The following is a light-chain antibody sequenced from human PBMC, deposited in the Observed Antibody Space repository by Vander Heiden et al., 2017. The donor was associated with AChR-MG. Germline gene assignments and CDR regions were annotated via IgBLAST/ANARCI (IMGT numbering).Light chain of an antibody. J-gene: IGKJ2*01. CDR1: QSVSSSY. V-gene: IGKV3-20*01. CDR3: QQYGSSPPYT. CDR2: GAS. Sequence: ELVLTQSPGTLSLSPGDRATLPCRASQSVSSSYLAWYQQKPGQAPRLLIYGASSRATGIPDRFSGSGSGTDFTLTISRLEPEDFAVYYCQQYGSSPPYTFGQGTKLEIK.